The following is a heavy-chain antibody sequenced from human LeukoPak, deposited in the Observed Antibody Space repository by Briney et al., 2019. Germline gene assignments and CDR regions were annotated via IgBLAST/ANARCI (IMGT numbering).Heavy chain of an antibody. CDR2: ISSSSSYI. D-gene: IGHD3-9*01. J-gene: IGHJ6*03. CDR3: ARWLMTGTYYYYYYMDV. V-gene: IGHV3-21*01. CDR1: GFTFSSYS. Sequence: PGGSLRLSCAASGFTFSSYSMNWVRQAPGKGLEWVSSISSSSSYIYYADSVKGRFTISRDNAKNSLYLQMNSLRAEDTAVYYCARWLMTGTYYYYYYMDVWGKGTTVTV.